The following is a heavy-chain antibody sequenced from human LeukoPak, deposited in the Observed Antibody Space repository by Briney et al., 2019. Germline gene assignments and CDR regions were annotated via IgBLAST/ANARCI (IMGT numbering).Heavy chain of an antibody. V-gene: IGHV5-51*01. CDR1: GYSFTNYW. D-gene: IGHD2-21*02. CDR3: ARHGDGADY. J-gene: IGHJ4*02. CDR2: IYPGDSDT. Sequence: GESLKISCKGSGYSFTNYWIAWVRQMPGKGLEWMGVIYPGDSDTTYSPSFQGQVTISADKSIGTAYLQWISLKASDTAMYYCARHGDGADYWGQGTLVTVSS.